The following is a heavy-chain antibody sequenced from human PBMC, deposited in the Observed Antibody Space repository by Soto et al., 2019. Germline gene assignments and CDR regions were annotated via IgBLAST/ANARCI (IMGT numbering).Heavy chain of an antibody. Sequence: GGSLRLSCAASGFTFSSYSMNWVRQAPGKGLEWVSSISSSSSYIYYADSVKGRFTISRDNAKNTLYLQMKSLRAEDTAVYYCARDKGMTIFGVVIIADAFDIWGQGTMVTVSS. V-gene: IGHV3-21*01. CDR1: GFTFSSYS. J-gene: IGHJ3*02. CDR2: ISSSSSYI. D-gene: IGHD3-3*01. CDR3: ARDKGMTIFGVVIIADAFDI.